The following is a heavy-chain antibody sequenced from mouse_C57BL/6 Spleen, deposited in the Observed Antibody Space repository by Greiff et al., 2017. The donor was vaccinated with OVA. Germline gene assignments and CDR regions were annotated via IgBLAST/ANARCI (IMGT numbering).Heavy chain of an antibody. Sequence: EVQRVESGGGLVKPGGSLKLSCAASGFTFSSYAMSWVRQTPEKRLAWVATISDGGSYTYYPDNVKGRFTISRDNAKNNLYLQMSHLKSEDTAMYYCARDTGTSAMDYWGQGTSVTVSS. CDR1: GFTFSSYA. J-gene: IGHJ4*01. CDR3: ARDTGTSAMDY. CDR2: ISDGGSYT. V-gene: IGHV5-4*01. D-gene: IGHD4-1*01.